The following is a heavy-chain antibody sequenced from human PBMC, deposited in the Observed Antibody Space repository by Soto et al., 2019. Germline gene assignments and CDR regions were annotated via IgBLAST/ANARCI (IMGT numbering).Heavy chain of an antibody. CDR3: ARYCNGGSCYGGAFDY. D-gene: IGHD2-15*01. Sequence: SETLSLTCAVYGGSFSPYYWSWIRQPPGKGLEWIGEINRSGSTNYNPSLKSRVTISVDTSKNQFSLKLSSVTAADTAVYYCARYCNGGSCYGGAFDYWGQGTLVTVSS. V-gene: IGHV4-34*01. CDR1: GGSFSPYY. CDR2: INRSGST. J-gene: IGHJ4*02.